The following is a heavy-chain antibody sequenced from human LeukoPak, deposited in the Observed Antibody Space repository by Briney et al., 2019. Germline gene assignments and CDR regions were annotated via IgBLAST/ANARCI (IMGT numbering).Heavy chain of an antibody. CDR3: ARWSRDGYNYFDY. Sequence: SETLSLTCTVSGGSISSYYWTWVRQPPGKGVEWIGYIYYSGSTNYNPSLKSRVTISLDTSKNQFSLKLSSVTAADTAVYYCARWSRDGYNYFDYWGQGTLVTVSS. CDR2: IYYSGST. D-gene: IGHD5-24*01. CDR1: GGSISSYY. V-gene: IGHV4-59*01. J-gene: IGHJ4*02.